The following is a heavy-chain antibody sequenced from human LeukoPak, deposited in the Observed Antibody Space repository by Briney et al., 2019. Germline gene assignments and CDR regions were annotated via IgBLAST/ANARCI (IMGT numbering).Heavy chain of an antibody. J-gene: IGHJ4*02. CDR3: ARGRLAAAGTSDY. Sequence: SETLSLTCAVYGRSFSGYYWRWIRQPPGKGLEWIGEINHSGSTNYNPSLKSRVTISVATSRNQFSLKLSSVTAADTAVYYCARGRLAAAGTSDYWGQGTLVTVSS. D-gene: IGHD6-13*01. V-gene: IGHV4-34*01. CDR2: INHSGST. CDR1: GRSFSGYY.